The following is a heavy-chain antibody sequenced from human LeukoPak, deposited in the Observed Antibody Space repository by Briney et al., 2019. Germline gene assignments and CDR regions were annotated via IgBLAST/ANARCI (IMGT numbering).Heavy chain of an antibody. CDR2: ISAYNGNT. D-gene: IGHD6-6*01. V-gene: IGHV1-18*01. Sequence: ASVKVSCKASGYTFTSYGISWVRQAPGQGLEWMGWISAYNGNTNYAQKLQGRVTMTTDTSTSTAYMELRSLRSDDTAVYYCARDGVLEYSSSPLPYYYYMDVWGKGTTVTVSS. J-gene: IGHJ6*03. CDR3: ARDGVLEYSSSPLPYYYYMDV. CDR1: GYTFTSYG.